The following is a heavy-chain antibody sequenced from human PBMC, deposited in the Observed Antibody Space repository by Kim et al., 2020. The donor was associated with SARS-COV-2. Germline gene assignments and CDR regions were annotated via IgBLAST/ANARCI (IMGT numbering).Heavy chain of an antibody. D-gene: IGHD4-17*01. Sequence: KGRFTICRDNAKNTLYLQMTSQRAEDTAVYYCARVEDGDYVNPSEYYFDYWGQGTLVTVSS. CDR3: ARVEDGDYVNPSEYYFDY. J-gene: IGHJ4*02. V-gene: IGHV3-74*01.